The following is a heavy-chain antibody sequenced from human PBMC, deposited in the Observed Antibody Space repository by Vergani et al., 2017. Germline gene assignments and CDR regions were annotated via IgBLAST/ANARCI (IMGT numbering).Heavy chain of an antibody. V-gene: IGHV3-33*01. Sequence: QVQLVESGGGVVQPGRSLRLPCAASGFSFSSYGMHWVRQAPGKGLEWVAAIWYDGSKTYYADSVKGRFTISRDNSKDTLFLQMNSLRAEDTAVYYCARPRWGRILDIAVLGGGFNSWGQGTLVTVSS. CDR1: GFSFSSYG. J-gene: IGHJ4*02. CDR3: ARPRWGRILDIAVLGGGFNS. CDR2: IWYDGSKT. D-gene: IGHD6-19*01.